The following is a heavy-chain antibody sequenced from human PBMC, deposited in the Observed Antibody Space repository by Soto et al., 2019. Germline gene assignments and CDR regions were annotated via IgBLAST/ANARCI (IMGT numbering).Heavy chain of an antibody. Sequence: PGGSLRLSCAASGFTFSSYGMHWVRQAPGKGLEWVAVIWYDGSNKYYADSVKGRFTIPRDNSKNTLYLQMNSLRAEDTAVYYCARDKGATRPVYYFDYWGQGTLVTVSS. CDR1: GFTFSSYG. CDR2: IWYDGSNK. V-gene: IGHV3-33*01. J-gene: IGHJ4*02. CDR3: ARDKGATRPVYYFDY.